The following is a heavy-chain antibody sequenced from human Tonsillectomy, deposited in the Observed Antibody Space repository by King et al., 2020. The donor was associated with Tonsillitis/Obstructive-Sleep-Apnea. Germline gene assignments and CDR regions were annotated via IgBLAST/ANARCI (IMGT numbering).Heavy chain of an antibody. Sequence: QLQESGPGLVKPSETLSLTCTVSGGSISSSSYYWGWIRQPPGKGLEWIGSIYYSGSTYYNPSLKSRVTISVDTSKNQFSLKLSSVTAADTAVYYCAGPSSCWYFDYWGQGTLVTVSS. V-gene: IGHV4-39*01. CDR1: GGSISSSSYY. J-gene: IGHJ4*02. D-gene: IGHD6-19*01. CDR3: AGPSSCWYFDY. CDR2: IYYSGST.